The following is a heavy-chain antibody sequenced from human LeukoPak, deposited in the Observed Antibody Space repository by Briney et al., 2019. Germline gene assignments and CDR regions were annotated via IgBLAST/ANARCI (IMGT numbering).Heavy chain of an antibody. CDR2: IRYDGSNK. Sequence: PGGSLRLSCAASGFTFSSYGMHWVRQAPGKGLEWVAFIRYDGSNKYYADSVKGRFTISRDNSKNTLYLQMNSLRAEDTAVYYCAKDSLARWFGTQWSYTYYYYYMDVWGKGTTVTISS. V-gene: IGHV3-30*02. D-gene: IGHD3-10*01. J-gene: IGHJ6*03. CDR1: GFTFSSYG. CDR3: AKDSLARWFGTQWSYTYYYYYMDV.